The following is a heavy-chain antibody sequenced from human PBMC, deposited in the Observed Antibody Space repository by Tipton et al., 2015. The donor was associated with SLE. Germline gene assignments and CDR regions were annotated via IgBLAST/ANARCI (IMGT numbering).Heavy chain of an antibody. D-gene: IGHD1-26*01. CDR2: IWYDGSNK. V-gene: IGHV3-33*01. Sequence: SLRLSCVASGFTFSSYGMHWVRQAPGKGLEWVAVIWYDGSNKYYADSVKGRFTISRDNSKNTLYLQMNSLRAEDTAVYYCARAGARDAFDIWGQGTMVTVSS. CDR1: GFTFSSYG. CDR3: ARAGARDAFDI. J-gene: IGHJ3*02.